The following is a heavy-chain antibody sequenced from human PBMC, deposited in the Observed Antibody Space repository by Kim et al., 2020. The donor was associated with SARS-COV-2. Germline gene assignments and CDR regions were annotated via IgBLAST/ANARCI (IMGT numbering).Heavy chain of an antibody. J-gene: IGHJ3*02. D-gene: IGHD3-9*01. CDR2: IIPIFGTA. Sequence: SVKVSCKASGGTFSSYAISWVRQAPGQGLEWMGGIIPIFGTANYAQKFQGRVTITADESTSTAYMELSSLRSEDTAVYYCARLYYDILTGYSDDAFDIWGQGTMVTVSS. V-gene: IGHV1-69*13. CDR3: ARLYYDILTGYSDDAFDI. CDR1: GGTFSSYA.